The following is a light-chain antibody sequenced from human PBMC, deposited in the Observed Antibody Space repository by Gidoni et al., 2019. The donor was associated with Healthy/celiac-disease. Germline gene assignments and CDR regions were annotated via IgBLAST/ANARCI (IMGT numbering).Light chain of an antibody. CDR3: QQYNNWPRGT. J-gene: IGKJ1*01. Sequence: EIVMTQSPATLSVSPGERATLSCRASQSVSSNLAWYQQKPGQAPRLLIYGAFTRATGIPARLSCSGSGTEFTLTISSLQSEDFEVYYCQQYNNWPRGTFGQGTKVEIK. CDR2: GAF. V-gene: IGKV3-15*01. CDR1: QSVSSN.